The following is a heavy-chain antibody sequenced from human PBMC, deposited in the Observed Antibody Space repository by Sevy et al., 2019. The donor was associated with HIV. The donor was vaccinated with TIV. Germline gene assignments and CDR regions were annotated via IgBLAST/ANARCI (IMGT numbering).Heavy chain of an antibody. J-gene: IGHJ4*02. V-gene: IGHV3-49*03. D-gene: IGHD3-10*01. CDR3: TRATYYYGSDLDY. CDR1: GFTFGDYA. CDR2: IRSKAYGGTT. Sequence: GGSLRLSCTASGFTFGDYAMSWFRQAPGKGLEWVGFIRSKAYGGTTEYAASVKGRFTISSDDSKSIAYLQMNSLKTEDTAVYYCTRATYYYGSDLDYWGQGTLVTVSS.